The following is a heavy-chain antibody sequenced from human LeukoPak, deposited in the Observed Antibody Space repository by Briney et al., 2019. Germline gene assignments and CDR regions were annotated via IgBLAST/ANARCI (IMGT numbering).Heavy chain of an antibody. Sequence: GGFLRLSCAASGFTFRSHAMSWVRQAPGKGLEWVSGISGSGGFTYYADSVKGRFTISRDNSNNTLYLQMNSLRAEDTAVYYCATAYYYDSRGYDPLDYWGQGTPVTVSS. CDR2: ISGSGGFT. J-gene: IGHJ4*02. V-gene: IGHV3-23*01. CDR1: GFTFRSHA. D-gene: IGHD3-22*01. CDR3: ATAYYYDSRGYDPLDY.